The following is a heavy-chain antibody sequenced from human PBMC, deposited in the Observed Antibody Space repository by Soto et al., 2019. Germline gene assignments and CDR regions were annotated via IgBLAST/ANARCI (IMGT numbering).Heavy chain of an antibody. CDR1: GGTFSSYT. CDR2: IIPILGIA. Sequence: HVQLVQSGAEVKKPGSSVKVSCKASGGTFSSYTISWVRQAPGQGLEWMGRIIPILGIANYAQKFQGRVTITADKSTSTAYMELISLRSEDTAVYYCARAETTVASFDPLGQGTLVTVSS. CDR3: ARAETTVASFDP. J-gene: IGHJ5*02. V-gene: IGHV1-69*02. D-gene: IGHD4-17*01.